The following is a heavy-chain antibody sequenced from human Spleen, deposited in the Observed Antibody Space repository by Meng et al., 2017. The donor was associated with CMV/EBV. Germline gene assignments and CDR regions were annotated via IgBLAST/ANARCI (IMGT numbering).Heavy chain of an antibody. CDR2: IWYDGSNK. J-gene: IGHJ4*02. Sequence: GGSLRLSCAASGFTFSIYGMHWARQAPGKGLEWVAVIWYDGSNKYYADSVKGRFTISRDNSKNKLYLQMNSLRAEDTAVYYCAKDLGSYGDYWGQGTLVTVSS. D-gene: IGHD1-26*01. V-gene: IGHV3-33*06. CDR1: GFTFSIYG. CDR3: AKDLGSYGDY.